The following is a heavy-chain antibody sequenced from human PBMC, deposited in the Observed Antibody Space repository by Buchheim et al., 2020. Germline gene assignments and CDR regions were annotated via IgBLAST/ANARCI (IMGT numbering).Heavy chain of an antibody. J-gene: IGHJ6*02. CDR2: INHSGST. D-gene: IGHD3-10*01. V-gene: IGHV4-34*01. CDR3: ARDGKLLWFGELSALDYYGMDV. CDR1: GGSFSGYY. Sequence: QVQLQQWGAGLLKPSETLSLTCAVYGGSFSGYYWSWIRQPPGKGLEWIGEINHSGSTNNNPSLKSRVNISADTSKNQFSLKLSSVTAADTAVYYCARDGKLLWFGELSALDYYGMDVWGQGTT.